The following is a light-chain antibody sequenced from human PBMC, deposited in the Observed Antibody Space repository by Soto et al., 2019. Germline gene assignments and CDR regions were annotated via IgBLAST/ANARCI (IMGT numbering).Light chain of an antibody. CDR3: QQYGSSPPMYT. Sequence: EIVLTQSPGTLSLSPGERATLSCRASQSVSSSYLAWYQQKPGQAPRLLIYGASSRATGTPDRFSGSGSGTDFTLTISRREPEDFEVYYCQQYGSSPPMYTFGQGTKLEIK. CDR1: QSVSSSY. CDR2: GAS. V-gene: IGKV3-20*01. J-gene: IGKJ2*01.